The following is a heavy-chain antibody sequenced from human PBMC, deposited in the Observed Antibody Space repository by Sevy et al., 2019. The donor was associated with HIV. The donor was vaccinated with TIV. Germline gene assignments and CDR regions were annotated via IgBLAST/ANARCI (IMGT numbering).Heavy chain of an antibody. J-gene: IGHJ4*02. Sequence: GGSLRLSCAASGFTFSSYAMSWVRQAPGKGLEWVQTISSSGGSTYYADSVKGRFTISRDKSKNTLYLQMNSLRAEDTAVYYCARVPYSSSWEVDYWGQGTLVTVSS. CDR3: ARVPYSSSWEVDY. CDR2: ISSSGGST. D-gene: IGHD6-13*01. CDR1: GFTFSSYA. V-gene: IGHV3-23*01.